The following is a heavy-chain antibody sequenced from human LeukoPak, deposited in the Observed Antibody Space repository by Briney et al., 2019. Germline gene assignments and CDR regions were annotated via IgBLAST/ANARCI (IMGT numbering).Heavy chain of an antibody. J-gene: IGHJ6*03. V-gene: IGHV3-7*01. Sequence: GGSLRLSCAASGFIFSNYWMTWVRQAPGKGLEWVGNIQPDGSEQYPVDSVKGRFTISRDNARNSLFLQMNSLRAEDTAVYYCARVRGYSGYPTRGGYYYYMDVWGKGTTVTVSS. CDR3: ARVRGYSGYPTRGGYYYYMDV. CDR2: IQPDGSEQ. D-gene: IGHD5-12*01. CDR1: GFIFSNYW.